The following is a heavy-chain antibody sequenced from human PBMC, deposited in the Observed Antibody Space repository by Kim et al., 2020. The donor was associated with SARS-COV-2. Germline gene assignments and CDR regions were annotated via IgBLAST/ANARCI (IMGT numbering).Heavy chain of an antibody. Sequence: GGSLRLSCAASGFTFSNAWMSWVRQAPGKGLEWVGRIKSKTDGGTTDYAAPVKGRFTISRDDSKNTLYLQMNSLKTEDTAVYYCTTGTTGLRYYYYMDVWGKGTTVTVSS. CDR1: GFTFSNAW. CDR2: IKSKTDGGTT. J-gene: IGHJ6*03. CDR3: TTGTTGLRYYYYMDV. D-gene: IGHD1-7*01. V-gene: IGHV3-15*01.